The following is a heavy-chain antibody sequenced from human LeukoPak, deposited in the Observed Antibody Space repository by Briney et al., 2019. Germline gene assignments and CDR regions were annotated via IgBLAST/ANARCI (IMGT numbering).Heavy chain of an antibody. Sequence: ARCRRLSCAVSGFTFSNYWISCVRQAPGVGREWVANIRVDGSEKCYVDSVTGRLSTSRDTAANSLYVQMHSLRAEDTAVYYCARGRLTGNYRGFTWGQGTLVTVSS. J-gene: IGHJ1*01. V-gene: IGHV3-7*04. CDR1: GFTFSNYW. CDR3: ARGRLTGNYRGFT. D-gene: IGHD3-9*01. CDR2: IRVDGSEK.